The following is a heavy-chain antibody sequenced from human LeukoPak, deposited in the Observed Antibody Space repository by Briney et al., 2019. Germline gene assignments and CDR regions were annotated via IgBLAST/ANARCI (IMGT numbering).Heavy chain of an antibody. D-gene: IGHD7-27*01. CDR1: GFTFTSYG. Sequence: GGSLRLSCTTSGFTFTSYGMYWVRQAPGKGLEGVAVIWHDGSNKYYADSVKGRFTISRDNSKNTLYLQMNSLRAEDTAVYYCARSWGSSVTFSWFHPWGQGTLVTVSS. J-gene: IGHJ5*02. CDR3: ARSWGSSVTFSWFHP. V-gene: IGHV3-33*08. CDR2: IWHDGSNK.